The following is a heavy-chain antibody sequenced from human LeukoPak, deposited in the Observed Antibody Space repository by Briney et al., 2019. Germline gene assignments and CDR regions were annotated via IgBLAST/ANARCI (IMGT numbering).Heavy chain of an antibody. CDR2: ISGSGGST. D-gene: IGHD3-3*01. CDR3: AKVGALSYYDFWSGPIGWFDP. CDR1: GFTFSSYA. Sequence: PGGSLRLSCAASGFTFSSYAMSWVRQAPGKGLEWVSAISGSGGSTYYADSVKGRFTISRDNSKNTLYLQMNSLRAEDTAVYYCAKVGALSYYDFWSGPIGWFDPWGQGTLVTVSS. V-gene: IGHV3-23*01. J-gene: IGHJ5*02.